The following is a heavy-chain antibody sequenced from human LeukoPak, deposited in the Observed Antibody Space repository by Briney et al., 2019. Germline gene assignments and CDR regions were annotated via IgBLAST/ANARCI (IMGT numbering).Heavy chain of an antibody. J-gene: IGHJ4*02. V-gene: IGHV1-24*01. Sequence: ASVKVSCKVSGYSVNELSMHWVRQAPGLGLEWMGGFNREDDAPVYARQFQGRVTMTEDTSTDTAYMELSSLRSEDTALYYCATLDSYYDTSGRPLLPDWGQGTLVTVSS. CDR2: FNREDDAP. D-gene: IGHD3-22*01. CDR3: ATLDSYYDTSGRPLLPD. CDR1: GYSVNELS.